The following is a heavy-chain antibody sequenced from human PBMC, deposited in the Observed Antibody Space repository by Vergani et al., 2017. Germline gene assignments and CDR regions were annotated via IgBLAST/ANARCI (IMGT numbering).Heavy chain of an antibody. J-gene: IGHJ3*02. Sequence: QVQLQESGPGLVKPSQTLSLTCTVSGGSISSGSYYWSWIRQPAGKGLEWIGRIYTSGSTNYNPSLKSRVTISVDTSKNQFSLKLSSVTAADTAVYYCARDGYYYDSSGYYYRSFDIWGQGTMVTVSS. CDR1: GGSISSGSYY. D-gene: IGHD3-22*01. V-gene: IGHV4-61*02. CDR2: IYTSGST. CDR3: ARDGYYYDSSGYYYRSFDI.